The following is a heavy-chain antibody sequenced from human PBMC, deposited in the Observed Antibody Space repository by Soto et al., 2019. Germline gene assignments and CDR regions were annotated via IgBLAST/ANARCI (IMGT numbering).Heavy chain of an antibody. CDR2: IYYSGST. V-gene: IGHV4-59*01. Sequence: SETLSLTCTVSGGSISSYYWSWIRQPPGKGLEWIGYIYYSGSTNYNPSLKSRVTISVDTSKNQFSLKLSSVTAADTAVYYCAIETCSGGSCYSGFPYYYYYGMDVWGQGTTVTVSS. D-gene: IGHD2-15*01. CDR3: AIETCSGGSCYSGFPYYYYYGMDV. CDR1: GGSISSYY. J-gene: IGHJ6*02.